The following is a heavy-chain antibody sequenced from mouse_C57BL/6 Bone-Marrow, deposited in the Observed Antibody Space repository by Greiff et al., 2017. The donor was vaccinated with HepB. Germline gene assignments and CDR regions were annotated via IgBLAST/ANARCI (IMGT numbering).Heavy chain of an antibody. D-gene: IGHD2-4*01. Sequence: EVKLMDSGGGLVQSGRSLRLSCATSGFTFSDFYMEWVRQAPGKGLEWIAASRNKANDYTTEYSASVKGRFIVSRDTSQSILYLQMNALRAEDTAIYYCARGHYDYHYYAMDYWGQGTSVTVSS. CDR1: GFTFSDFY. V-gene: IGHV7-1*01. CDR2: SRNKANDYTT. CDR3: ARGHYDYHYYAMDY. J-gene: IGHJ4*01.